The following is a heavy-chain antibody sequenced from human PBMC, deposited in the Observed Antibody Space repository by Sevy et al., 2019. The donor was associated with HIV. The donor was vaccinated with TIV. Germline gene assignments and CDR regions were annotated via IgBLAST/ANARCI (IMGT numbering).Heavy chain of an antibody. J-gene: IGHJ3*02. CDR2: ISAYNGNT. D-gene: IGHD3-22*01. Sequence: ASVKVSCKASGYTFTSYGISWVRQAPGQGLDWMGWISAYNGNTNYAQKLQGGVTMTTDTSTSTAYMELRSLGSDDTAVYYCAGGGAYYYDSSGADDAFDIWGQGTMVTVSS. V-gene: IGHV1-18*04. CDR1: GYTFTSYG. CDR3: AGGGAYYYDSSGADDAFDI.